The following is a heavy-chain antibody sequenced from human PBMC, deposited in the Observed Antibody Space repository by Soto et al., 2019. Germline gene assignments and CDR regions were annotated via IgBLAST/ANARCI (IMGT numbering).Heavy chain of an antibody. Sequence: SVKVSCKASGGTFSSYAISWVRQAPGQGLEWMGGIIPIFGTANYAQKFQGRVTITADESTSTAYMELSSLGSEDTAVYYCARVGGFEFSGEDGKEYYYYGMDLWGQGTTVTVSS. CDR2: IIPIFGTA. D-gene: IGHD3-16*01. J-gene: IGHJ6*02. CDR3: ARVGGFEFSGEDGKEYYYYGMDL. V-gene: IGHV1-69*13. CDR1: GGTFSSYA.